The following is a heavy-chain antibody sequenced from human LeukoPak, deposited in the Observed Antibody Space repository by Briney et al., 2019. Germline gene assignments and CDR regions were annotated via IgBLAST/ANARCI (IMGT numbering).Heavy chain of an antibody. CDR1: GYTFTGYY. D-gene: IGHD2-2*01. V-gene: IGHV1-2*02. CDR3: ARALYHTFDY. CDR2: VNPNSGDT. J-gene: IGHJ4*02. Sequence: ASVKVSCKASGYTFTGYYLHWVRQAPGQGLEWMGCVNPNSGDTNYAQKFQGSVTMTRDTSISTVYMELSRLRSDDTAVYYCARALYHTFDYWGQGTLVTVSS.